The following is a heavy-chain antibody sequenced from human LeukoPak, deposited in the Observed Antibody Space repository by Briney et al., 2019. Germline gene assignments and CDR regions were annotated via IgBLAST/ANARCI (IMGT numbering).Heavy chain of an antibody. Sequence: SETLSLTCTVSGGSISSYYWSWIRQPPGKGLEWIGYIYYSGSTNYNPSLKSRVTISVDTSKNQFSLKLRSVTAADTAVYFCARDRGYSYGYGRTFDYWGQGTLVTVSS. V-gene: IGHV4-59*12. CDR2: IYYSGST. D-gene: IGHD5-18*01. CDR3: ARDRGYSYGYGRTFDY. CDR1: GGSISSYY. J-gene: IGHJ4*02.